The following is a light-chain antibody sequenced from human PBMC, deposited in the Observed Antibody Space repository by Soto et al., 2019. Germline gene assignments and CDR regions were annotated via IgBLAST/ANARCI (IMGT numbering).Light chain of an antibody. CDR2: AAS. Sequence: AIRMTQSPSSLSASTGDRVTITCRASQGISSYLAWYQQKPGKAPKLLIYAASTLQSGVPPRFSGSGSGTDFTLAISSLQPEDSATYYCLQDINYPWTFGQGTRWIS. CDR1: QGISSY. J-gene: IGKJ1*01. V-gene: IGKV1-8*01. CDR3: LQDINYPWT.